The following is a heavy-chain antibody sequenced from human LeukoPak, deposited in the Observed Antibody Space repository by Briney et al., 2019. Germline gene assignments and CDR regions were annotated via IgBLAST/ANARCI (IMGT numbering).Heavy chain of an antibody. J-gene: IGHJ4*02. V-gene: IGHV3-21*01. CDR3: ARGQDFGSNLDY. CDR2: ISSSSSYI. D-gene: IGHD2-2*01. Sequence: GGSLRLSCAASGFTFSSYSMNWVRQAPGKGLEWVSSISSSSSYIYYADSVKGRFTISRDHAKNSLYLQMNSLRAEDTAVYYCARGQDFGSNLDYWGQGTLVTVSS. CDR1: GFTFSSYS.